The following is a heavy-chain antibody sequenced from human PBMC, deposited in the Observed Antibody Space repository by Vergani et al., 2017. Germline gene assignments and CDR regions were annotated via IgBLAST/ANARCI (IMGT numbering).Heavy chain of an antibody. J-gene: IGHJ4*02. Sequence: VQLVQSGAEVKKPGASVKVSCKVSGYTFTDYHMHWVRQAPGKGLEWMGLIDPTDGETIYAEKFRGRITITADTTIDTSYMDLSSLRSEDTAVYFCATDRLMEVVKPHWGQGSLVTVSA. CDR3: ATDRLMEVVKPH. V-gene: IGHV1-69-2*01. CDR2: IDPTDGET. D-gene: IGHD3-22*01. CDR1: GYTFTDYH.